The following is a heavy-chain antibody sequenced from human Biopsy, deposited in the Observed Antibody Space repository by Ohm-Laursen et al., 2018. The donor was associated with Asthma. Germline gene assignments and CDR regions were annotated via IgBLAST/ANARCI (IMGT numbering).Heavy chain of an antibody. V-gene: IGHV4-59*08. CDR3: ARASVAASSNWFDP. Sequence: SDTLSLTCTVSGGSINNFYWSWIRQPPGKGLESIGHVYYSGSTSYNPSLEGGVTISVDTSKNQFSLKLSSVTAAGTAVYYCARASVAASSNWFDPWGQGTLVTVSS. D-gene: IGHD5-12*01. CDR1: GGSINNFY. J-gene: IGHJ5*02. CDR2: VYYSGST.